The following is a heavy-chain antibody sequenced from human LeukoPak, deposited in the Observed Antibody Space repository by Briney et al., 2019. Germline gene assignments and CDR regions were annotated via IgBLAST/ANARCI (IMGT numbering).Heavy chain of an antibody. CDR1: GYTFTSYG. D-gene: IGHD2-15*01. V-gene: IGHV1-18*04. Sequence: ASVKVSCKASGYTFTSYGISWVRQAPGQGLEWMGWISAYNGNTNYAQKLQGRVTTTTDTSTSTAYMELRSLRSDDTAVYYCAREQGGLLLPWRPGGVDAFDIWGQGTMVTVSS. CDR3: AREQGGLLLPWRPGGVDAFDI. CDR2: ISAYNGNT. J-gene: IGHJ3*02.